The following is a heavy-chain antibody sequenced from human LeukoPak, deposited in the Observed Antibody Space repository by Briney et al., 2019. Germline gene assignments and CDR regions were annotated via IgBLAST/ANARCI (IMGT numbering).Heavy chain of an antibody. CDR1: GFTFDNYG. Sequence: GGSLRLSCAASGFTFDNYGTSWVRQAPGKGLEWVSAINWNGAGTGYADSVKGRFTISRDNAKNSLYLQMNSLRAEDTAVYYCARVATNYGPFDYWGQGTLVTVSS. D-gene: IGHD5-24*01. V-gene: IGHV3-20*04. J-gene: IGHJ4*02. CDR2: INWNGAGT. CDR3: ARVATNYGPFDY.